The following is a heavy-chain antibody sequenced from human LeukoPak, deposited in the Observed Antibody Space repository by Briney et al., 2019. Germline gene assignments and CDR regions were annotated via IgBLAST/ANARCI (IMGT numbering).Heavy chain of an antibody. D-gene: IGHD1-20*01. CDR3: AKDKPEWYNWKNWFDP. CDR1: GFTFSSYG. V-gene: IGHV3-30*02. Sequence: GGSLRLSCAASGFTFSSYGMHWVGQAPGKGLEWVAFIRYDGSNKYYADSVKGRFTISRDNSKNTLYLQMNSLRAEDTAVYYCAKDKPEWYNWKNWFDPWGQGTLVTVSS. CDR2: IRYDGSNK. J-gene: IGHJ5*02.